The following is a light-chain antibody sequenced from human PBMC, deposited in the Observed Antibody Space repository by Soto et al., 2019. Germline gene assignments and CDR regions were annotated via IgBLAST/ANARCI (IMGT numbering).Light chain of an antibody. V-gene: IGLV1-44*01. CDR2: AND. Sequence: QSVLTQPPSASGTPGQRVTISCSGSSSNIGSNTVNWYQHLPGTAPKLLIHANDQRPSGVPDRFSGSRSGTSASLAISGLQSEDEADYYCAAWDNSLIYVFGTGTSSPS. CDR3: AAWDNSLIYV. J-gene: IGLJ1*01. CDR1: SSNIGSNT.